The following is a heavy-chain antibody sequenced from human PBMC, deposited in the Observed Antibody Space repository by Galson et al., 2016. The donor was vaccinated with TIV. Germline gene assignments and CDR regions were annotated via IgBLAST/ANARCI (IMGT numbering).Heavy chain of an antibody. J-gene: IGHJ3*02. Sequence: SLRLSCAASGFTFRSYSMNWVRQAPGKGLEWVSAITSTVDNRYYADSLKGRFTISRDNAKNSLFLQMNSLRAEDTAVYYCARDRMWEEVLGAFNIWGQGTMVTVSS. CDR1: GFTFRSYS. CDR3: ARDRMWEEVLGAFNI. D-gene: IGHD1-26*01. CDR2: ITSTVDNR. V-gene: IGHV3-21*01.